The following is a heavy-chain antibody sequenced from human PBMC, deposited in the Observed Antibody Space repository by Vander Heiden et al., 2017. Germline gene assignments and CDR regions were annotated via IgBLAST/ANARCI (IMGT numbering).Heavy chain of an antibody. CDR3: ARASRYDYVWGDY. V-gene: IGHV1-2*02. CDR1: GSTFTGPY. CDR2: INPNSGGT. Sequence: QGQLVQSGPEVQKPGASVKASCQAPGSTFTGPYITWVRQARGQGLEWMGWINPNSGGTNNAQKVQGRVTMTRDTSISTAYMELSRLRSDDTAVYYCARASRYDYVWGDYWGQGTLVTVSS. J-gene: IGHJ4*02. D-gene: IGHD3-16*01.